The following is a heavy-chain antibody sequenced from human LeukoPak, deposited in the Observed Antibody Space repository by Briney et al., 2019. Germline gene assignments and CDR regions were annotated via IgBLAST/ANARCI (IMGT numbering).Heavy chain of an antibody. CDR3: ARARVGSSWYATNWFDP. CDR2: IIPIFGTA. CDR1: GGTFSSYA. V-gene: IGHV1-69*05. D-gene: IGHD6-13*01. Sequence: ASVKVSCKASGGTFSSYAISWVRQAPGQGLEWMGGIIPIFGTANYAQKFQGRVTITTDESTSTAYMELSSLRSEDTAVYYCARARVGSSWYATNWFDPWGQGTLVTVSS. J-gene: IGHJ5*02.